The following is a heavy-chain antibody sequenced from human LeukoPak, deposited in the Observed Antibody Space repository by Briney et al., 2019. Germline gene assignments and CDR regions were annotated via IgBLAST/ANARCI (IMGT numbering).Heavy chain of an antibody. CDR2: IYYSGST. D-gene: IGHD5-18*01. J-gene: IGHJ5*01. V-gene: IGHV4-59*12. CDR3: ARDRGYNYGPFDS. CDR1: GGSISSYY. Sequence: SETLSLTCTVSGGSISSYYWSWIRQPPGKGLEWIGYIYYSGSTNYNPSLKSRVTISVYTSKNQFSLKLSSVTAAGTAVYYCARDRGYNYGPFDSWGQGTLVTVSS.